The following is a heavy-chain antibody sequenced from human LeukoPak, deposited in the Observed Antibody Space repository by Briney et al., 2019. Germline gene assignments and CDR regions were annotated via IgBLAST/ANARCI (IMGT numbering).Heavy chain of an antibody. CDR1: GFTFSSYA. D-gene: IGHD3-22*01. V-gene: IGHV3-21*01. CDR3: ARDRYDSSGYCGPRCDYYYYYYYMDV. CDR2: ISSSSSYI. J-gene: IGHJ6*03. Sequence: GGSLRLSCAASGFTFSSYAMSWVRQAPGKGLEWVSSISSSSSYIYYADSVKGRFTISRDNAKNSLYLQMNSLRAEDTAVYYCARDRYDSSGYCGPRCDYYYYYYYMDVWGKGTTVTVSS.